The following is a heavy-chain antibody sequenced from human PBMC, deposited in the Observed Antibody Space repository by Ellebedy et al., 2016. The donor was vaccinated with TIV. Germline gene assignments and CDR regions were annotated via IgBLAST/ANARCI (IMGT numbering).Heavy chain of an antibody. D-gene: IGHD1-14*01. Sequence: GGSLRLSXAASGFTFSAYDMHWVRQATGKGLEWVSAVDTAGAPYHPDSVKGRFTISRENAKNSLYLQMDSLRTGDTAVYYCAREYITVGKYHFDLWGRGTLVIVSA. CDR1: GFTFSAYD. V-gene: IGHV3-13*05. CDR2: VDTAGAP. J-gene: IGHJ2*01. CDR3: AREYITVGKYHFDL.